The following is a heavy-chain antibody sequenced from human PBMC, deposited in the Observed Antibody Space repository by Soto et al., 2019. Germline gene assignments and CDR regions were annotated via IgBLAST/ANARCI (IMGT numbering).Heavy chain of an antibody. CDR3: ATSDPNSYGYSGYFDL. V-gene: IGHV3-53*01. D-gene: IGHD5-18*01. Sequence: PGGSLRLSCAASGFTVSSNYMSWVRQAPGKGLEWVSVIYSGGSTYYADSVKGRFTISRDNSKNTLYLQMNSLRAEDTAVYYCATSDPNSYGYSGYFDLWGRGTLVTVSS. CDR2: IYSGGST. CDR1: GFTVSSNY. J-gene: IGHJ2*01.